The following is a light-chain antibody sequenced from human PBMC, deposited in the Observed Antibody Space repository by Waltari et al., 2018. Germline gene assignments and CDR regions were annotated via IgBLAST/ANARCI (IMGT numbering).Light chain of an antibody. CDR1: AGAVTSGYY. Sequence: QTVVTQEPSLTVSPGGTVTLTCASSAGAVTSGYYPNWFQQKPGQAPRALIYTTNNKHAWTPARFSGSLLGDKAALTLSGGQPEDEAEYYCLVYYGGAWVFGGGTKLTVL. CDR3: LVYYGGAWV. V-gene: IGLV7-43*01. CDR2: TTN. J-gene: IGLJ3*02.